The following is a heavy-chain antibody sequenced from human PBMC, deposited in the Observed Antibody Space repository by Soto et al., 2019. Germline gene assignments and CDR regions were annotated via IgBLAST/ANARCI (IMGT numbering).Heavy chain of an antibody. CDR2: IYWDDDK. CDR3: AHGSGWLSDY. D-gene: IGHD6-19*01. J-gene: IGHJ4*02. CDR1: GFSLSSPAVG. Sequence: QITLKESGPTLVKPTQTLTLTCTFSGFSLSSPAVGVNWIRQPPGKALEWLALIYWDDDKQYSPSLRSRLTLPKDTTKNQVVLTMTNMDPVDTATYYCAHGSGWLSDYWGQGTLVTVSS. V-gene: IGHV2-5*02.